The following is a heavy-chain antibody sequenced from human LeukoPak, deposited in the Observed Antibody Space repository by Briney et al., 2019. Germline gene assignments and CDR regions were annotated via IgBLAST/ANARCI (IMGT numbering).Heavy chain of an antibody. Sequence: SETLSLTCTVSGGSISSGSYYWSWIRQPAGKGLEWIGRIYTSGSTNYNPSLKSRVTISVDTSKNQFSLKLSSVTAADTAVYYCARDYKSTRVVVGGSYDFWSGYPRDYYMDVWGKGTTVTVSS. J-gene: IGHJ6*03. CDR2: IYTSGST. CDR3: ARDYKSTRVVVGGSYDFWSGYPRDYYMDV. V-gene: IGHV4-61*02. CDR1: GGSISSGSYY. D-gene: IGHD3-3*01.